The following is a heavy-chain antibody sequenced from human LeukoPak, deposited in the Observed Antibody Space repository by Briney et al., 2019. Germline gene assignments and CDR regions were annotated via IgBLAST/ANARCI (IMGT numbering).Heavy chain of an antibody. CDR2: ISSSSSYI. V-gene: IGHV3-21*01. CDR1: GFTFSNYN. Sequence: GGSLRLSCAASGFTFSNYNMNWVRQAPGKGLEWVSSISSSSSYIYYADSVKGRFTISRDNAKNSLYLQMNSLRAEDTAVYYCARCILTGYADDAFDIWGQGTMVTVSS. D-gene: IGHD3-9*01. J-gene: IGHJ3*02. CDR3: ARCILTGYADDAFDI.